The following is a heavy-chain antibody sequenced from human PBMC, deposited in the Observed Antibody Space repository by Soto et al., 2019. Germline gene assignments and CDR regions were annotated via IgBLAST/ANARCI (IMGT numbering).Heavy chain of an antibody. J-gene: IGHJ6*02. CDR3: ARDPGIVGATLDAVADYYYYYGMDV. CDR1: GGTFSSYA. Sequence: QVQLVQSGAEVKKPGSSVKVSCKASGGTFSSYAISWVRQVPGQGLEWMGGIIPIFGTANYAQKCQGRVTITADESKSTAYMELSSLRSEDTAVYYCARDPGIVGATLDAVADYYYYYGMDVWGQGTTVTVSS. V-gene: IGHV1-69*01. CDR2: IIPIFGTA. D-gene: IGHD1-26*01.